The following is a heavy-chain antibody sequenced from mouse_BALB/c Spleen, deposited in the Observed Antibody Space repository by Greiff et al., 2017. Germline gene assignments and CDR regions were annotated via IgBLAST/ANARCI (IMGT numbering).Heavy chain of an antibody. CDR3: AGWLLRGYAMDY. J-gene: IGHJ4*01. CDR2: ISSGGST. D-gene: IGHD2-3*01. Sequence: EVQLVESGGGLVKPGGSLKLSCAASGFTFSSYAMSWVRQTPEKRLEWVASISSGGSTYYPDSVKGRFTISRDNARNILYLQMSSLRSEDTAMYYCAGWLLRGYAMDYWGQGTSVTVSS. V-gene: IGHV5-6-5*01. CDR1: GFTFSSYA.